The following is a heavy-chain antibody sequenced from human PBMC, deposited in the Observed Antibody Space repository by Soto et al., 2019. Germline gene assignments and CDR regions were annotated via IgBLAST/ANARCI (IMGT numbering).Heavy chain of an antibody. J-gene: IGHJ4*02. CDR2: ISAYNGNT. CDR1: GYTFTSYG. Sequence: ASVKVSCKASGYTFTSYGISWVRQAPGQGLEWMGWISAYNGNTNYAQKLQGRVTMTTDTSTSTACMELRSLRSDDTAVYYCAREVDSSGYSYFDYWGQGTLVTVSS. D-gene: IGHD3-22*01. V-gene: IGHV1-18*04. CDR3: AREVDSSGYSYFDY.